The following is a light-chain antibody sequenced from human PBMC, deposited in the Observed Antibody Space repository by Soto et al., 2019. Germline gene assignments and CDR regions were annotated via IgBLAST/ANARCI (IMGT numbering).Light chain of an antibody. CDR3: QQVNSHPPEFT. Sequence: DIQLTQSPSFLSASVGDRVIITCRASQGISGFLAWYQQKPGKAPKLLIYATSTLESGVPSRFSGSGSGTEFTLTISSLQPEDFATYYCQQVNSHPPEFTFGPGTKVDVK. CDR1: QGISGF. J-gene: IGKJ3*01. V-gene: IGKV1-9*01. CDR2: ATS.